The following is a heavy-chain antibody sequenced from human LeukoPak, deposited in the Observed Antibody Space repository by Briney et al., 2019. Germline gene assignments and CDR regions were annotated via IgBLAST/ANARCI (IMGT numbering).Heavy chain of an antibody. J-gene: IGHJ4*02. CDR3: ARGNWRYYFGY. D-gene: IGHD1-1*01. Sequence: PSETLSLTCTVSGGSISSGDYYWNWIRQPPGKGLEWIGYIYYSGSTYYNPSLKSRVTISVDTSKNQFSLKLSSVTAADTAVYYCARGNWRYYFGYWGQGTLVTVSS. CDR1: GGSISSGDYY. CDR2: IYYSGST. V-gene: IGHV4-30-4*01.